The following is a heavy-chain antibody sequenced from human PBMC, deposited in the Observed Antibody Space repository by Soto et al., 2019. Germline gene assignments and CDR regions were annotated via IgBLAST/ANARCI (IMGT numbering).Heavy chain of an antibody. CDR3: ARGGRSTWDLYYFDY. CDR2: INPDNGDT. V-gene: IGHV1-3*01. CDR1: GDTFTTYA. D-gene: IGHD1-26*01. J-gene: IGHJ4*02. Sequence: GASVKVSCKASGDTFTTYAIHWVRQAPGQRLEWMGWINPDNGDTKYSQNFQGRVSITRDTSASTAYMELSSLKSEDTAVYQCARGGRSTWDLYYFDYWGQGTLVTVSS.